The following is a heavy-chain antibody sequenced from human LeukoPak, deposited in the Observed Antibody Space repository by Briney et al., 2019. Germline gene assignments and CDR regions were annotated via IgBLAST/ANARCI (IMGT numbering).Heavy chain of an antibody. D-gene: IGHD2-2*02. J-gene: IGHJ5*02. CDR2: MNPNSGNT. CDR1: GYTFTSYD. V-gene: IGHV1-8*01. Sequence: ASVKVSCKASGYTFTSYDINWVRQATGQGLEWMGWMNPNSGNTGYAQKFQGRVTITRNTSISTAYMELSSLRSEDTAVYYCARGGDLPIVPAAINWFDRWGQGTLVTVSS. CDR3: ARGGDLPIVPAAINWFDR.